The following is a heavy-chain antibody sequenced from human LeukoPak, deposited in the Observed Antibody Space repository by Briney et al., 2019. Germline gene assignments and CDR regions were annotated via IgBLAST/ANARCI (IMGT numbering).Heavy chain of an antibody. V-gene: IGHV3-21*01. J-gene: IGHJ4*02. CDR2: ISSSSSYI. Sequence: GGSLRLSCAASGFTFSSYSMNWVRQAPGKGLEWVPSISSSSSYIYYADPVRGRFTISRDNSENTLFLQMSSLRTEDTAVYYCAKDPLGFCTRATCRYLDSWGQGTLVTVSS. CDR1: GFTFSSYS. D-gene: IGHD2-8*01. CDR3: AKDPLGFCTRATCRYLDS.